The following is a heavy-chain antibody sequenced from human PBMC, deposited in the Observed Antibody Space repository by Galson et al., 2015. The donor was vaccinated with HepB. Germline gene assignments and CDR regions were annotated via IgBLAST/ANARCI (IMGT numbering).Heavy chain of an antibody. J-gene: IGHJ6*03. V-gene: IGHV3-48*01. CDR2: ISSSSSTI. CDR3: ARQPYYYYMDV. CDR1: GFTFSSYS. Sequence: SLRLSCAASGFTFSSYSMNRVRQAPGKGLEWVSYISSSSSTIYYADSVKGRFTISRDNAKNSLYLQMNSLRAEDTAVYYCARQPYYYYMDVWGKGTTVTVSS.